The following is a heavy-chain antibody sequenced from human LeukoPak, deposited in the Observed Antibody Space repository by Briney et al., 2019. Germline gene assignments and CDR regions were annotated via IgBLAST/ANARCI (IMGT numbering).Heavy chain of an antibody. D-gene: IGHD6-13*01. CDR2: IDPSDSYT. CDR3: ARHRQAAAGLFDY. J-gene: IGHJ4*02. CDR1: GYSFTSYW. V-gene: IGHV5-10-1*01. Sequence: GESLKISCKGSGYSFTSYWISWVRQMPGKGLEWMGRIDPSDSYTNYSPSFQGHVSISADKSISTAYLQWSSLKASDTAMYYCARHRQAAAGLFDYWGQGTLVTVSS.